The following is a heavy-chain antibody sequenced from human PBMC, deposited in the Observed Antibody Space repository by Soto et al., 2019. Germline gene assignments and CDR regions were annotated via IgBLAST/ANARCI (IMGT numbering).Heavy chain of an antibody. J-gene: IGHJ4*02. V-gene: IGHV4-4*07. D-gene: IGHD5-12*01. Sequence: QVQLQESGPGLVKPSETLSLTCTVSGGSISSYYWSWIRQPAGKGLEWIGRIYTSGRTNYNPSLKSRVTKSVDPSKNQFSRKLSSVTAADTAVYYCARSVSGYDYNPLDYWGQGTLVTVSS. CDR1: GGSISSYY. CDR3: ARSVSGYDYNPLDY. CDR2: IYTSGRT.